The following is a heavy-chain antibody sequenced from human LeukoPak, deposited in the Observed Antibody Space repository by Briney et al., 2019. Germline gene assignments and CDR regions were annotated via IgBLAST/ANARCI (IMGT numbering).Heavy chain of an antibody. D-gene: IGHD1-26*01. CDR1: GFTLSSYA. CDR3: AKDPPGGSYSESDY. CDR2: ISSNGGST. J-gene: IGHJ4*02. Sequence: GGSLRLSCAASGFTLSSYAMHWVRQPPGKGLEYVSAISSNGGSTYYANSVKGRFTISRDNSKNTLYLQMNSLRAEDTAVYYCAKDPPGGSYSESDYWGQGTLVTVSS. V-gene: IGHV3-64*01.